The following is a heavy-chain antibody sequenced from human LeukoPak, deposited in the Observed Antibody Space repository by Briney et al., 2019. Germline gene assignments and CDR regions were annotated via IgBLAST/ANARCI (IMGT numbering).Heavy chain of an antibody. CDR3: AKRSGSPHNFDY. CDR1: GFTFSSYA. D-gene: IGHD1-1*01. CDR2: ISGDGGNK. V-gene: IGHV3-43*02. Sequence: GGSLRLSCAASGFTFSSYAMSWVRQTPGKGLEWVSLISGDGGNKHYADSVRGRFTISRDNSKNLLPLQMNSLRGDDTALYFCAKRSGSPHNFDYWGQGALVTVSS. J-gene: IGHJ4*02.